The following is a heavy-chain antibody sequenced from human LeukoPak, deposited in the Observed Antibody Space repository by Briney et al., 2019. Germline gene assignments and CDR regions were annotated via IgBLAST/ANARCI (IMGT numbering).Heavy chain of an antibody. D-gene: IGHD1-26*01. Sequence: GGSLRLSCAASGFTFSSYWMSWVRQAPGKGLEWVANIKQDGSEKYYVDSVKGRFTISRDNAKNSLYLQMNSLRAEDTAVYYCARWGLVGASLWPRMFDYWGQGTLVTVSS. CDR3: ARWGLVGASLWPRMFDY. CDR2: IKQDGSEK. J-gene: IGHJ4*02. CDR1: GFTFSSYW. V-gene: IGHV3-7*01.